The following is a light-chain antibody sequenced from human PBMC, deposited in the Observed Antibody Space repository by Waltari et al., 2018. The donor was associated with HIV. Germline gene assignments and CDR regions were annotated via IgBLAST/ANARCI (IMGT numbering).Light chain of an antibody. J-gene: IGLJ3*02. Sequence: QAVLTQPPSVYGPPEQRVTISCTGSSSNVGAGYDVHWYQQLPGTAPKLLIVGKNNRPSGGAARRSASKSASYASLAITGRHADDEADYYCQSYDSSLSGWVFGGGTQLTVL. CDR1: SSNVGAGYD. CDR3: QSYDSSLSGWV. V-gene: IGLV1-40*01. CDR2: GKN.